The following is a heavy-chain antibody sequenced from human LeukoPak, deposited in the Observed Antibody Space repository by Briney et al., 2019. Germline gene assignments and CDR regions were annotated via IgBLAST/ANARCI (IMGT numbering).Heavy chain of an antibody. CDR2: INHSGST. CDR3: ADVTGTTGGDAFDI. D-gene: IGHD1-20*01. V-gene: IGHV4-34*01. J-gene: IGHJ3*02. CDR1: GGSFSGYY. Sequence: SETLSLTCAVYGGSFSGYYWSWIRQPPGKGLEWIGEINHSGSTNYNPSLKSRVTISVDKSKNQFSLKLSSVTAADTAVYYCADVTGTTGGDAFDIWGQGTMVTVSS.